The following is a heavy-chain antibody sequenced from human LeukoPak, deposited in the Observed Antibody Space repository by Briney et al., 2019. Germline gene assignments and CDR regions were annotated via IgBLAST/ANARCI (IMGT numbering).Heavy chain of an antibody. Sequence: SETLSLTCTVSGGSISSYYWSWIRQPPGKGLEWIGYIYYSGSTNYNPSLKSRVTMSVDTSKNQFSLKLSSVTAADTAVYYCARESGSLSSSSEVDYWGQGTLVTVSS. CDR3: ARESGSLSSSSEVDY. CDR2: IYYSGST. CDR1: GGSISSYY. J-gene: IGHJ4*02. D-gene: IGHD6-6*01. V-gene: IGHV4-59*12.